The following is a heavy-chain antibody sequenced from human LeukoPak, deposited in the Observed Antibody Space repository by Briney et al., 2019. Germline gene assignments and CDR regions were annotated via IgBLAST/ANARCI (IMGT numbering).Heavy chain of an antibody. CDR3: SNFKSVAGSYYFDS. D-gene: IGHD2-15*01. CDR1: GFTVSSNY. V-gene: IGHV3-74*01. Sequence: HSGGSLRLSCAASGFTVSSNYMSWVRQAPGRGLVWVSRISRDGSNTNYADSAKGRFTVSRDNAKNTLYLQMNDLRVEDTAVYYCSNFKSVAGSYYFDSWGQGTLVTVSS. J-gene: IGHJ4*02. CDR2: ISRDGSNT.